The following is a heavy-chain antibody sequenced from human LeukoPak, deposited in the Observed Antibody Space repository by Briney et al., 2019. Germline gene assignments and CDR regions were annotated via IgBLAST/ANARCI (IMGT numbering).Heavy chain of an antibody. CDR1: GYTFTSYG. J-gene: IGHJ4*02. CDR3: AREGSVLLLFDY. V-gene: IGHV1-69*13. CDR2: IIPIFGTA. D-gene: IGHD2-15*01. Sequence: SVKVSCXASGYTFTSYGISWVRQAPGQGLEWMGGIIPIFGTANYAQKFQGRVTITADESTSTAYMELSSLRSEDTAVYYCAREGSVLLLFDYWGQGTLVTVSS.